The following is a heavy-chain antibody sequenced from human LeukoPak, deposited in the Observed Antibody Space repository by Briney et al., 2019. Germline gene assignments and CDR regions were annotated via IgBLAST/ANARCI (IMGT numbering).Heavy chain of an antibody. Sequence: GGSLRLSCAASGFTFSSYSMNWVRQAPGKGLEWVSSIRSSSSYIYYADSVKGRFTISRDNAKNSLYLQMNNLRAEDTAVYYCARVSYDILTGYSYIDYWGQGTLVTVSS. V-gene: IGHV3-21*01. J-gene: IGHJ4*02. CDR1: GFTFSSYS. D-gene: IGHD3-9*01. CDR3: ARVSYDILTGYSYIDY. CDR2: IRSSSSYI.